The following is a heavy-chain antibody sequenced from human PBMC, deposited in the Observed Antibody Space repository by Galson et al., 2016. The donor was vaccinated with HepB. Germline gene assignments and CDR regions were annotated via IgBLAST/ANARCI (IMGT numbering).Heavy chain of an antibody. D-gene: IGHD6-19*01. CDR2: IYDGGIT. V-gene: IGHV3-53*01. J-gene: IGHJ6*02. Sequence: SLRLSCAASGFTVRSSYMSWVRQAPGKGLEWVSVIYDGGITYYADSVKGRFIISRDNSKNTVYLQMNSLRADDTAVYYCARGPYSSGWYGMDVWGQGTTVTVSS. CDR3: ARGPYSSGWYGMDV. CDR1: GFTVRSSY.